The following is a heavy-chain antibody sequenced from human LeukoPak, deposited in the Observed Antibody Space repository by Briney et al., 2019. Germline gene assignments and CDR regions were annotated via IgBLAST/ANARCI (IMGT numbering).Heavy chain of an antibody. Sequence: PSETLSLTCTVSGGSISSYYWSWIRQPPGKGLEWIGYIYYSGSTNYNPSLESRVTISVDTSKNQFSLKLSPVTAADTAVYYCARGGGSLDYWGQGALVTVSS. D-gene: IGHD2-15*01. CDR2: IYYSGST. V-gene: IGHV4-59*01. CDR3: ARGGGSLDY. CDR1: GGSISSYY. J-gene: IGHJ4*02.